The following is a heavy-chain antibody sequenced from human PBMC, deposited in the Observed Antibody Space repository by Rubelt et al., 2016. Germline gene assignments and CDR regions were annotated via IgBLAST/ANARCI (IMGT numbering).Heavy chain of an antibody. D-gene: IGHD6-13*01. Sequence: QLQLQESGPGLVKPSENLSLTCTVSGASLSTTTYFWGWIRQPPGKGLEWIATIYSSGTTYYNASLKSRVPISLDRSKNQFSLKLTSVTAAETAVYYCAKDHSSSWYEKNFDYWGQGTLVTVSS. CDR2: IYSSGTT. CDR3: AKDHSSSWYEKNFDY. V-gene: IGHV4-39*07. J-gene: IGHJ4*02. CDR1: GASLSTTTYF.